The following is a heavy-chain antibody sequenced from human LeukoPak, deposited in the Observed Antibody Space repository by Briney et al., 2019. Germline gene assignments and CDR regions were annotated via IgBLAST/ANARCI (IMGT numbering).Heavy chain of an antibody. CDR3: AKGVDTRRRIGMRVVVTYYFDY. CDR1: GFTFSSYA. D-gene: IGHD3-22*01. J-gene: IGHJ4*02. Sequence: GASLRLSCAASGFTFSSYAMSWVRQAPGKGPEWVSGINDSGGSTYYADSVKGRFTISRDNSKNTLYLQMNSLRAEDTAVYYCAKGVDTRRRIGMRVVVTYYFDYWGQGTLVTVSS. CDR2: INDSGGST. V-gene: IGHV3-23*01.